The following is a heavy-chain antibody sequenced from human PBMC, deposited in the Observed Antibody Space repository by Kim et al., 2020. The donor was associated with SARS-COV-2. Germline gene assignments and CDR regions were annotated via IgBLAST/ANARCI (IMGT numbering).Heavy chain of an antibody. V-gene: IGHV1-3*01. J-gene: IGHJ4*02. D-gene: IGHD3-10*01. CDR3: AREATMVRGLIGLFDY. Sequence: KFQGRVTITRDTSASTAYMELSSLRSEDTAVYYCAREATMVRGLIGLFDYWGQGTQVTVSS.